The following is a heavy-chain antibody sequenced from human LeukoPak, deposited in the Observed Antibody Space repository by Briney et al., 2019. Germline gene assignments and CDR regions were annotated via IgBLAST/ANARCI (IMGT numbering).Heavy chain of an antibody. Sequence: GASVKVSCKASGYTFTSYGISWVRQAPGQGLEWMGWISAYNGNTNYAQKLQGRVTMTTDTSTSTAYMELRSLRSDDTAVYYCARVLSYYYDSSGSIFDYWGQGTLVTVSS. J-gene: IGHJ4*02. CDR2: ISAYNGNT. V-gene: IGHV1-18*01. D-gene: IGHD3-22*01. CDR1: GYTFTSYG. CDR3: ARVLSYYYDSSGSIFDY.